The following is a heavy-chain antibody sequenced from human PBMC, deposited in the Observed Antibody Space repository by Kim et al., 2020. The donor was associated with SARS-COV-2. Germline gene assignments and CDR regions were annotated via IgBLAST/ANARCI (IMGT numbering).Heavy chain of an antibody. CDR3: AREGSIAVAGTYYYYYGMDV. J-gene: IGHJ6*02. D-gene: IGHD6-19*01. Sequence: ASVKVSCKASGYTFTSYGISWVRQAPGQGLEWMGWISAYNGNTNYAQKLQGRVTMTTDTSTSTAYMELRSLRSDDTAVYYCAREGSIAVAGTYYYYYGMDVWGQGTTVTVSS. CDR2: ISAYNGNT. CDR1: GYTFTSYG. V-gene: IGHV1-18*01.